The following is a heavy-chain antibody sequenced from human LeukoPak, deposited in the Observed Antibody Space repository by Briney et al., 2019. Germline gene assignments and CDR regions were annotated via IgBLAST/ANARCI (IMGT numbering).Heavy chain of an antibody. CDR1: GGSISSSSYY. CDR2: IYYSGST. D-gene: IGHD3-3*01. CDR3: ASRIFEADYFDY. J-gene: IGHJ4*02. V-gene: IGHV4-39*07. Sequence: PSETLSLTCTVSGGSISSSSYYWGWIRQPPGKGLEWIGSIYYSGSTYYNPSLKSRVTISVDTSKNQFSLKLSSVTAADTAVYYCASRIFEADYFDYWGQGTLVTVSS.